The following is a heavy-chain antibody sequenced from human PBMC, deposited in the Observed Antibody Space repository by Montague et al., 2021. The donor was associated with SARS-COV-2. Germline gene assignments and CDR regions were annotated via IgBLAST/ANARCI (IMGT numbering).Heavy chain of an antibody. CDR2: IYYSGST. Sequence: SETLSLTCTVSGGSISSSSYYWGWIRQPPGKGLEWIGSIYYSGSTYYSPSLKSRVTISVDTSKNQFSLKLSSVTAADTAVYYCARNPRPAAMWGWFDPWGQGTLVTVSS. CDR3: ARNPRPAAMWGWFDP. J-gene: IGHJ5*02. CDR1: GGSISSSSYY. V-gene: IGHV4-39*07. D-gene: IGHD2-2*01.